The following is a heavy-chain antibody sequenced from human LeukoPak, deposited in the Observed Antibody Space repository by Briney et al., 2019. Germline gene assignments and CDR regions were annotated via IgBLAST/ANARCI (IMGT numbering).Heavy chain of an antibody. J-gene: IGHJ6*03. V-gene: IGHV1-18*01. D-gene: IGHD3-3*01. CDR3: AREGTNTIFGVTYYYYMDV. CDR1: GYSFNDYG. CDR2: ISCYNGNT. Sequence: ASVKVSCKASGYSFNDYGIIWVPQAPGQGLEWMGWISCYNGNTRYGHKFKDRFIITKDTSTTTVYMELRSLTSDDSAVYYCAREGTNTIFGVTYYYYMDVWGKGTTVTVSS.